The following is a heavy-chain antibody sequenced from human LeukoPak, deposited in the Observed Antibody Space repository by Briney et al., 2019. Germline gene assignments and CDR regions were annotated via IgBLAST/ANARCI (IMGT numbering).Heavy chain of an antibody. V-gene: IGHV1-2*06. J-gene: IGHJ4*02. CDR2: INPNSGGT. D-gene: IGHD6-19*01. CDR1: GYTFTGYY. CDR3: ARDSSSGWYYFDY. Sequence: ASVKVSCKASGYTFTGYYMHWVRQAPGQGLEWMGRINPNSGGTNYAQKFQGRVTMTRDTSISTAYMELSRLRSDDTAVCYCARDSSSGWYYFDYWGQGTLVTVSS.